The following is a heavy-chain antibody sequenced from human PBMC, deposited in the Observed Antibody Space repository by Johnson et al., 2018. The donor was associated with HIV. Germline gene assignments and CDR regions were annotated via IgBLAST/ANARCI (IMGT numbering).Heavy chain of an antibody. V-gene: IGHV3-11*01. J-gene: IGHJ3*02. CDR3: ARDTYSSDACDI. Sequence: HVQLVESGGGLVQPGGSLRLSCAASGFTFSDYYMSWIRQDPGKGLEWVSYISSSGSTYYADSVKGRFTISRDNAKNSLYLQMNSLRAEDTALYYCARDTYSSDACDIWGQGTMVTVSS. D-gene: IGHD4-11*01. CDR2: ISSSGST. CDR1: GFTFSDYY.